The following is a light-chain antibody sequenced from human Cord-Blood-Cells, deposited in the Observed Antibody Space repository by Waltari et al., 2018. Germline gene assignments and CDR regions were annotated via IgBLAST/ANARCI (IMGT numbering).Light chain of an antibody. J-gene: IGKJ4*01. CDR1: QNVSSSY. V-gene: IGKV3-20*01. CDR3: QQYGSSPLT. Sequence: DIVLTQSPGTLSFSPAARATIASRASQNVSSSYLAWYQQKPGQAPRLLIYGASSRATGIPDRFSGSGSGTDFTLTISRLEPEDFAVYYCQQYGSSPLTFGGGTKVEIK. CDR2: GAS.